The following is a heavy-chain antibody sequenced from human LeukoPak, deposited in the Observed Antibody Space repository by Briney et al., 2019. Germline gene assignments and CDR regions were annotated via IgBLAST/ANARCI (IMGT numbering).Heavy chain of an antibody. D-gene: IGHD5-18*01. Sequence: PGGSLRLSCAASGLTFNIFWMHWVRQAPGKGLVWFSLIKGDGSSTTYMDSVKGRFIISRDNAKNTLYLQMNSLRTEDTAVYYCATGHSYGYNYWGQGTLVTVSP. CDR2: IKGDGSST. CDR1: GLTFNIFW. CDR3: ATGHSYGYNY. J-gene: IGHJ4*02. V-gene: IGHV3-74*01.